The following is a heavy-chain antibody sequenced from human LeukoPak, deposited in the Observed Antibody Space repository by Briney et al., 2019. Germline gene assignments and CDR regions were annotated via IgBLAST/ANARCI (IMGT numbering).Heavy chain of an antibody. CDR3: AKSDYDGNYYFDS. Sequence: KPSETLSLTCIVSGGSIRSYWWSWIRQPPGKGLQWIGYIYYRRSTDYNPSLKSRVTISPDTSRNQFSLKLNSVTAADTAIYYCAKSDYDGNYYFDSWGPGTLVTVSS. CDR1: GGSIRSYW. CDR2: IYYRRST. D-gene: IGHD4-23*01. J-gene: IGHJ4*01. V-gene: IGHV4-59*08.